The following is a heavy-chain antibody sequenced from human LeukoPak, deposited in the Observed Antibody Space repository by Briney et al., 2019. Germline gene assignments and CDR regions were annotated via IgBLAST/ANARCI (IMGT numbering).Heavy chain of an antibody. CDR1: GFTFSSYA. CDR3: AKKTMVRGVIITPAFDY. Sequence: PGGSLRLSCAASGFTFSSYAMSWVRQAPGKGLEWVSAISGSGGSTCYADSVKGRFTISRDNSKNTLYLQMNSLRAEDTAVYYCAKKTMVRGVIITPAFDYWGQGTLVTVSS. D-gene: IGHD3-10*01. CDR2: ISGSGGST. V-gene: IGHV3-23*01. J-gene: IGHJ4*02.